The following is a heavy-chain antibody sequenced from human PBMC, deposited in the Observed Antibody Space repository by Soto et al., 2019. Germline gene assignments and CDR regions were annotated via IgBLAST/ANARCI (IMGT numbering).Heavy chain of an antibody. CDR3: ARPQSEYSGYDAFDI. CDR1: GYSFTSYW. J-gene: IGHJ3*02. D-gene: IGHD5-12*01. Sequence: SLKISCKGSGYSFTSYWIGWVRQMPGKGLEWMGIIYPGDSDTRYSPSFQGQVTISADKSISTAYLQWSSLKASDTAMYYCARPQSEYSGYDAFDIWGQGTMVTVSS. V-gene: IGHV5-51*01. CDR2: IYPGDSDT.